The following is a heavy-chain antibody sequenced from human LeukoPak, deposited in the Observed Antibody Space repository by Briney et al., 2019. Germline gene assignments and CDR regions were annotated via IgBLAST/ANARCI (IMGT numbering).Heavy chain of an antibody. CDR2: INPITGDT. CDR3: ARYFAVPDGGGFDY. Sequence: ASVKVSCKASGYTPSGHYMHWVRQAPGQGLEWLGWINPITGDTKYAQKFQGSVTMTRDTSISTVCMELSGLTSDDTAIYYCARYFAVPDGGGFDYWGQGTLVTVSS. CDR1: GYTPSGHY. V-gene: IGHV1-2*02. D-gene: IGHD3-3*01. J-gene: IGHJ4*02.